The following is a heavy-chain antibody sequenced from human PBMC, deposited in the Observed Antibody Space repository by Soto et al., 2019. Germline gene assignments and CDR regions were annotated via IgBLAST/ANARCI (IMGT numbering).Heavy chain of an antibody. CDR3: AHSPPVSPFFYERSGYADPRNDVFNI. Sequence: SGPTLVNPTQTLTLTCTFSGFSLSTSGVGVGWIRQPPGKALEWLALIYWDDDKRYSPSLKSRLTITKDTSKNQVVLTMTNMDLVDTATYYCAHSPPVSPFFYERSGYADPRNDVFNIWAKGTRVT. CDR1: GFSLSTSGVG. J-gene: IGHJ3*02. CDR2: IYWDDDK. V-gene: IGHV2-5*02. D-gene: IGHD3-22*01.